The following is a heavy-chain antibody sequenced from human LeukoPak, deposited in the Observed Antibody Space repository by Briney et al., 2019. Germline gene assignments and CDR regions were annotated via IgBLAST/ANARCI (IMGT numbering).Heavy chain of an antibody. D-gene: IGHD3-16*02. J-gene: IGHJ6*03. CDR2: IYYIGST. Sequence: PSETLSLTCTVSGGSISSSSYYWGWIRQPPGEGLEWIGNIYYIGSTYYNPSLKSRVTISVDTSKNQFSLKLSSVTAADTAVYYCARHIGGRYYYYYMDVWGKGTTVTISS. CDR3: ARHIGGRYYYYYMDV. V-gene: IGHV4-39*01. CDR1: GGSISSSSYY.